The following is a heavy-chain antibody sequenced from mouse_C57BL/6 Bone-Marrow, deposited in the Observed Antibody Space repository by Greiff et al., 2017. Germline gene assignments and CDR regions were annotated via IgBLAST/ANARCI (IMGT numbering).Heavy chain of an antibody. Sequence: QVQLQQSGAELARPGASVKLSCKASGYTFTSYGISWVKQRTGQGLEWIGEIYPRSGNTYYNEKFKGKATLTADKSSSTAYMELRSLTSEDSAVYFCADLYYGYDGYFDYWGQGTTHTVSS. J-gene: IGHJ2*01. V-gene: IGHV1-81*01. CDR3: ADLYYGYDGYFDY. CDR1: GYTFTSYG. CDR2: IYPRSGNT. D-gene: IGHD2-2*01.